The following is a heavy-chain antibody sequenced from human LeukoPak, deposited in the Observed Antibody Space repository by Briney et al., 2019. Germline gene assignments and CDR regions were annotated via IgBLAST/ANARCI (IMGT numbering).Heavy chain of an antibody. Sequence: ASVKVSCKASGYTFSSYYMHWVRLAPGQGLEWMGIIDPTGGDTSYAQKFQGRVTMTRDMSTSTVYMELSSLRSEDTAVYYCARGLSGYAFDIWGQGTMVTVSS. J-gene: IGHJ3*02. CDR2: IDPTGGDT. CDR3: ARGLSGYAFDI. V-gene: IGHV1-46*01. D-gene: IGHD3-22*01. CDR1: GYTFSSYY.